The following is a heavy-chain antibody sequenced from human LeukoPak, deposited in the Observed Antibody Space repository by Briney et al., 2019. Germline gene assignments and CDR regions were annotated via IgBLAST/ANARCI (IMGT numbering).Heavy chain of an antibody. D-gene: IGHD3-10*01. CDR1: GGSISSYY. Sequence: PSETLSLTCTVSGGSISSYYWSWIRQPAGKGLEWIGRIYTSGSTNYNPSLKSRVTISVDKSKNQFSLKLNSLTAADTAVYYCATIYGSANRRPNWGQGTLVTVSS. V-gene: IGHV4-4*07. CDR2: IYTSGST. J-gene: IGHJ4*02. CDR3: ATIYGSANRRPN.